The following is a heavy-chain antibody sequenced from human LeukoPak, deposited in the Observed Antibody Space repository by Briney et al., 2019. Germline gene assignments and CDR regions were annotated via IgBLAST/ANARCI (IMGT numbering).Heavy chain of an antibody. V-gene: IGHV4-4*07. D-gene: IGHD3-16*01. J-gene: IGHJ4*02. CDR2: IHYSGST. CDR1: SGSIRGCY. CDR3: AKFGGGNYYEAFFDF. Sequence: SGALSLTCIGCSGSIRGCYWSWIGQPAGKGLEWIGRIHYSGSTNYNPSLKSRVTISLDTSKNQFSLKLRSVTAADTAVYYCAKFGGGNYYEAFFDFWGQGALVTVSS.